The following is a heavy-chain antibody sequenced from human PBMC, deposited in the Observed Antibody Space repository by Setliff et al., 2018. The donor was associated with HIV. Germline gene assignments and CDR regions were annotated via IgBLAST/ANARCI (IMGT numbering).Heavy chain of an antibody. V-gene: IGHV4-38-2*02. D-gene: IGHD3-22*01. CDR3: ARQAWHYDRDGYFIDY. Sequence: LSLTCSVSGYSINNGYYWGWIRQPPGKGLEWVATIYQTGNTYYSPSLKSRVTVSMDMSRNQFSVKLNSATAADTAVYYCARQAWHYDRDGYFIDYWGQGKLVTVSS. CDR1: GYSINNGYY. CDR2: IYQTGNT. J-gene: IGHJ4*02.